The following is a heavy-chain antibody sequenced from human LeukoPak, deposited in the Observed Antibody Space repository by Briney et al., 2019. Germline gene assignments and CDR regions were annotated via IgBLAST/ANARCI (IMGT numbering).Heavy chain of an antibody. D-gene: IGHD3-10*01. Sequence: GGSLRLSCAASGFTFSSYAMSWVRQAPGKGLEWVSAISGSGGSTYYADSLKGRFTISRDNSKNTLYLQMNSLRAEDTAVYYCARRAPDGSGRSRWFDPWGQETLVTVSS. V-gene: IGHV3-23*01. CDR1: GFTFSSYA. CDR3: ARRAPDGSGRSRWFDP. CDR2: ISGSGGST. J-gene: IGHJ5*02.